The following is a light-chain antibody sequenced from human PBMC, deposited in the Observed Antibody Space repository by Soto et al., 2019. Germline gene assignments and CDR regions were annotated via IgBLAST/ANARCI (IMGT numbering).Light chain of an antibody. CDR2: EVI. J-gene: IGLJ1*01. V-gene: IGLV2-14*03. CDR1: SSDIGAHNF. Sequence: QSVLTQPASVSGSPGQAITVSCSGTSSDIGAHNFVSWYQQHPGKAPKLIIYEVINRPSGVSDRFSGSKSGNTASLTISGFQSEDEADYYCNSYTTSNTVVFGSGTKVT. CDR3: NSYTTSNTVV.